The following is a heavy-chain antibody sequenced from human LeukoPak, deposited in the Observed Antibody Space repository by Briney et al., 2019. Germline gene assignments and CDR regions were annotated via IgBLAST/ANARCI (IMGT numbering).Heavy chain of an antibody. CDR1: GFTFSDYY. Sequence: GGSLRLSCAASGFTFSDYYMGWIRQGPGEGLEWVSYISRTGHFKKYADSVKGRFTISRDNGEKSISLQMTSLRADDTAVYYCARSGDTGDYPLDYFFYMDVWGKGTTVSVSS. CDR2: ISRTGHFK. J-gene: IGHJ6*03. D-gene: IGHD4-17*01. V-gene: IGHV3-11*01. CDR3: ARSGDTGDYPLDYFFYMDV.